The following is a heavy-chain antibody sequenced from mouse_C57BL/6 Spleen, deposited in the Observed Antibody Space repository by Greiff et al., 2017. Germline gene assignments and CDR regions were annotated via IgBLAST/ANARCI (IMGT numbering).Heavy chain of an antibody. CDR3: ARDYGNSLWYCDV. V-gene: IGHV1-55*01. Sequence: QVQLQQPGAELVKPGASVKMSCKASGYTFTSYWITWVKQRPGQGLEWIGDIYPGSGSTNYNETFKSKATLTVDTSSSTAYMQLSSLTSEDSAVYYCARDYGNSLWYCDVWGTGTTVTVSS. CDR1: GYTFTSYW. CDR2: IYPGSGST. D-gene: IGHD2-1*01. J-gene: IGHJ1*03.